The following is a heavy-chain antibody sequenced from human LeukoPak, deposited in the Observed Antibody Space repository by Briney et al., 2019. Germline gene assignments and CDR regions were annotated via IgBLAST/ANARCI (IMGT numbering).Heavy chain of an antibody. J-gene: IGHJ4*02. D-gene: IGHD5-18*01. Sequence: GGSLRLSCAASGFTFSNFAMTWVRQAPGKGLEWVSVISRSGGNTYYADSVKGRFTISRDNSKNTLYLQMNSLRAEDTAVYYCARLSTAIIDNDYWGQGTLVTVSS. V-gene: IGHV3-23*01. CDR1: GFTFSNFA. CDR3: ARLSTAIIDNDY. CDR2: ISRSGGNT.